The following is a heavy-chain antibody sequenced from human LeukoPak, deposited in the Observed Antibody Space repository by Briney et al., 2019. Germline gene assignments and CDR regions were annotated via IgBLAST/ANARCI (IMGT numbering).Heavy chain of an antibody. CDR2: INPSGGST. V-gene: IGHV1-46*01. D-gene: IGHD1-26*01. Sequence: ASVKVSCKTSGYTFTSYGISWVRQAPGQGLEWMGMINPSGGSTSYAQKFQGRVTMTRDTSTSTVYMELSSLRSEDTAVYHCARVNSGSYLDYWGQGTLVTVSS. J-gene: IGHJ4*02. CDR1: GYTFTSYG. CDR3: ARVNSGSYLDY.